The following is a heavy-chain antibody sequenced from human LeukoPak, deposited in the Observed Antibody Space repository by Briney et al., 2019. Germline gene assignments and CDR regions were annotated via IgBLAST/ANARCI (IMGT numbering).Heavy chain of an antibody. CDR1: GYSFTNYW. J-gene: IGHJ6*02. CDR2: IYPGDSDT. CDR3: ARFQSMDV. Sequence: ESLKISCKGSGYSFTNYWIGWVRQMPGKGLEWMGLIYPGDSDTRYSPSFQGQVTISADKSISTAYLQWSDLKASDTAMYYCARFQSMDVWGQGTTVIVSS. V-gene: IGHV5-51*01.